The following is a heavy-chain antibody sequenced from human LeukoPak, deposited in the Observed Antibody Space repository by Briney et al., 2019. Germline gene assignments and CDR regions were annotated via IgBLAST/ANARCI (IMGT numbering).Heavy chain of an antibody. CDR3: ARDLKMGYSSGRYSWGTGSSNDY. CDR2: IIAYNGNT. CDR1: GYTFTSYG. V-gene: IGHV1-18*01. Sequence: ASVKVSCKASGYTFTSYGISWVRQAPGQGLEWMGWIIAYNGNTNYAQKLQGRVTMTTDTSTSTACMELRSLRSDDTAVYYCARDLKMGYSSGRYSWGTGSSNDYWGQGTLVTVSS. J-gene: IGHJ4*02. D-gene: IGHD6-19*01.